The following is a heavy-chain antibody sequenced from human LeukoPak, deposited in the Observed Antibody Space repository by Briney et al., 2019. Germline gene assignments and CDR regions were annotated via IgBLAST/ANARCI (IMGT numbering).Heavy chain of an antibody. Sequence: SETLSLTCAVSGGSISSGGYSWSWILQPPGKGLEWIGYIYHSGSTYYSPSLKSRVTISVDTSNNEFSLRLTSVTAADTAVYYCARDRSTETPPRPDAFDIWGQGTMVTVSS. CDR1: GGSISSGGYS. CDR3: ARDRSTETPPRPDAFDI. V-gene: IGHV4-30-2*01. D-gene: IGHD4-17*01. CDR2: IYHSGST. J-gene: IGHJ3*02.